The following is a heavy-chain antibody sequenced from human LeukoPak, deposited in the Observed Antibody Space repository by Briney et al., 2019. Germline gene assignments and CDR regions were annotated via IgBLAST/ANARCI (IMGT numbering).Heavy chain of an antibody. D-gene: IGHD6-6*01. Sequence: PSETLSLTCTVSGGSISSYYWSWIRQPPGKGLEWIGEINHSGSTNYNPSLKSRVTISVDTSKNQFSLKLSSVTAADTAVYYCARGGIAARPWGQGTLVTVSS. CDR2: INHSGST. CDR3: ARGGIAARP. J-gene: IGHJ5*02. CDR1: GGSISSYY. V-gene: IGHV4-34*01.